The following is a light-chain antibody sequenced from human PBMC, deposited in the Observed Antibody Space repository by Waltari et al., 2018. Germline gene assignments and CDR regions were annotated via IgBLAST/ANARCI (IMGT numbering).Light chain of an antibody. CDR2: GNS. J-gene: IGLJ2*01. V-gene: IGLV1-40*01. Sequence: QSVLTQPPSVSGAPGQRVTISCTGSRSNIGAGYDVTWYQQLQGKVPKLLIYGNSNRPSGVPDRISGSKSGTSASLAITGLQAEDEADYYCQSYDSSLGGSVFGGGTKLTVL. CDR1: RSNIGAGYD. CDR3: QSYDSSLGGSV.